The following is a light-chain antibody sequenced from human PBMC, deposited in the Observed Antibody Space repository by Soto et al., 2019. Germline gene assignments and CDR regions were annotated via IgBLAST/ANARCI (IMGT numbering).Light chain of an antibody. CDR1: SSAVGNYNY. V-gene: IGLV2-8*01. Sequence: QSALTQPPSASGSPGQSVTISCTGTSSAVGNYNYVSWYQQYPGKAPKLMIYEVNKRPSGVPDRFSGSKSGNTASLTVSGIQAEDEADYYCTSYAAGKNVVFGGGTKLTVL. CDR3: TSYAAGKNVV. CDR2: EVN. J-gene: IGLJ2*01.